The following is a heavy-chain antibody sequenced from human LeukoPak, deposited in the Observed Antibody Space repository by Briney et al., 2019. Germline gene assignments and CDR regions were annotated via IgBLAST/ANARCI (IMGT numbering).Heavy chain of an antibody. CDR3: ARGPSYYYDSSGYHRPYYYYYMDV. CDR1: GYTFTSYD. CDR2: MNPNSGNT. V-gene: IGHV1-8*01. Sequence: ASVKVSCKASGYTFTSYDIKWVRQATGQGLEWMGWMNPNSGNTGYAQKFQGRVTMTRNTSISTAYMELSSLRSEDTAVYYCARGPSYYYDSSGYHRPYYYYYMDVWGKGTTVTVSS. D-gene: IGHD3-22*01. J-gene: IGHJ6*03.